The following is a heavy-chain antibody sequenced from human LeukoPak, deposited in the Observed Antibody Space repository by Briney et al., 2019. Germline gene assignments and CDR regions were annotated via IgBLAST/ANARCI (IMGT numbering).Heavy chain of an antibody. CDR1: GGSISSSSYY. V-gene: IGHV4-39*01. J-gene: IGHJ5*02. Sequence: PSETLSLTCTVSGGSISSSSYYWGWIRQPPGKGLEWIGSIYYSGSTYYNPSLKSRVTISVDTSKNQFSLKLSSVTAADTAVYYCAGSRNMITYRKDKNWFDPWGQGTLVTVSS. D-gene: IGHD3-16*01. CDR2: IYYSGST. CDR3: AGSRNMITYRKDKNWFDP.